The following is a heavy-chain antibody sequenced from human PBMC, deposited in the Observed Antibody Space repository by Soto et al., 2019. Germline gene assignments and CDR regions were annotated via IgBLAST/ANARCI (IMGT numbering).Heavy chain of an antibody. CDR2: FDPEDGET. J-gene: IGHJ4*02. D-gene: IGHD3-9*01. V-gene: IGHV1-24*01. CDR1: GYTLTELS. Sequence: QVQLVQSGAEVKKPGASVKVSCKVSGYTLTELSMHWVRQAPGKGLEWMGGFDPEDGETIYAQKFQGRVTMTEDTSTDTAYMELSSLRSEDTAVYFCATLGYYDILAGYWVTPGKYYFDYWGQGTLVTVSS. CDR3: ATLGYYDILAGYWVTPGKYYFDY.